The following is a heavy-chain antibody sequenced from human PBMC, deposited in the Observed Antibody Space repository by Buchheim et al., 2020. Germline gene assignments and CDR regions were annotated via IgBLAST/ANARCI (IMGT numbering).Heavy chain of an antibody. CDR1: GGSISNGAYY. J-gene: IGHJ3*01. Sequence: QVQLQVSGPGLLKPSQTLSLTCSVSGGSISNGAYYWSWFRQHPGKGLEWIGYIYYIGNSHYNPSLKGRVSMSVDTSQNQFSLELTSVTAADTAIYYCAKDYRDHYPRFGFDVWSQGT. D-gene: IGHD4-17*01. V-gene: IGHV4-31*03. CDR2: IYYIGNS. CDR3: AKDYRDHYPRFGFDV.